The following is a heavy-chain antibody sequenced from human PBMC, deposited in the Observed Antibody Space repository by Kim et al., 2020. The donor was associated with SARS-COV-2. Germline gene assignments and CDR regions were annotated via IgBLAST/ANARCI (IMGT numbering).Heavy chain of an antibody. Sequence: SETLSLTCTVSGGSITNYYWSWIRQPPGKGLEWIGYVFYTVGTNYNPSLRSRVTISVDTSKSRFSLKLTSVTAADTAVYYCARHAGTWSYFDYWGQGTLV. CDR2: VFYTVGT. V-gene: IGHV4-59*08. CDR1: GGSITNYY. J-gene: IGHJ4*02. CDR3: ARHAGTWSYFDY. D-gene: IGHD6-13*01.